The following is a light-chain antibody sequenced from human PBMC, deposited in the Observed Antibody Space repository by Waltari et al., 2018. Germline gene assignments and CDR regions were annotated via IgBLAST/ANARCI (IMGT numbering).Light chain of an antibody. Sequence: DIQLTQSPSFLSASVGDRVTITCRASQAISSYLAWYQQKPGRAPKLLIYAASTLQSWDPSGFSGSGSGTEFTLTISSLQPEDFATYYCLQHNSYPLTFGGGTKVEIK. CDR1: QAISSY. CDR2: AAS. CDR3: LQHNSYPLT. V-gene: IGKV1-9*01. J-gene: IGKJ4*01.